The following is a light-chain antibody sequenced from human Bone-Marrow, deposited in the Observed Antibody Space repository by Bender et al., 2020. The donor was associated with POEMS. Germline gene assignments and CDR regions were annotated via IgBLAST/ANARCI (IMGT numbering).Light chain of an antibody. CDR2: DVI. CDR3: CSYADGSNLV. J-gene: IGLJ2*01. V-gene: IGLV2-14*03. CDR1: SDDIGGHNY. Sequence: QSALTQPASVSGSPGQSIVISCTGTSDDIGGHNYVSWYQQQPGKVPRLLIFDVIHRPAGVSHRFSGSKSGNTASLTISGLQADDEAVYYCCSYADGSNLVFGGGTKVTVL.